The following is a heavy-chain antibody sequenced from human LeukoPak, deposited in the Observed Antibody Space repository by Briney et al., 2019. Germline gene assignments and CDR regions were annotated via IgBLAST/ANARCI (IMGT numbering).Heavy chain of an antibody. V-gene: IGHV4-59*01. Sequence: SETLFLTCTVSGGSTSSYYWSWIRQPPGKGLEWIGYIYYSGSTNYNPSLKSRVTISVDTSKNQFSLKLSSVTAADTAVYYCARVVSDFWSGYYYDYWGQGTLVTVSS. CDR2: IYYSGST. CDR3: ARVVSDFWSGYYYDY. J-gene: IGHJ4*02. CDR1: GGSTSSYY. D-gene: IGHD3-3*01.